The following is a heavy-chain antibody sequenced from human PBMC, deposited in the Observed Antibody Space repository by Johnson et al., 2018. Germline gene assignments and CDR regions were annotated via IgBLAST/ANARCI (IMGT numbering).Heavy chain of an antibody. J-gene: IGHJ4*02. D-gene: IGHD3-22*01. Sequence: VQLVQSGGGLVQPGGSLRLSCEASGFTFNNYAMSWVRQAPGKGLEWVSAISGSAYSTHYADSVKGRFTMSRDRSKNKLFLQMNSLRAEGSAGYYCAKGGRAYKYATSGSSYFDYWGQGTLVTVSS. CDR2: ISGSAYST. CDR1: GFTFNNYA. V-gene: IGHV3-23*04. CDR3: AKGGRAYKYATSGSSYFDY.